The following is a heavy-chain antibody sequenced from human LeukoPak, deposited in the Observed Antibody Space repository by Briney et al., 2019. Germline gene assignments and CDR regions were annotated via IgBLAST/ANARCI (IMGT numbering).Heavy chain of an antibody. CDR2: VNTDGTTT. D-gene: IGHD5-24*01. Sequence: PGGSLRLSCAASGFTVGHHYMHWVRQSPGQGLVWVSYVNTDGTTTTYADSVKGRFASSRDNAKNMVYLQMNSLRAEDTAVYYCTRDYGYISDYWGQGTLVTVSS. V-gene: IGHV3-74*03. J-gene: IGHJ4*02. CDR3: TRDYGYISDY. CDR1: GFTVGHHY.